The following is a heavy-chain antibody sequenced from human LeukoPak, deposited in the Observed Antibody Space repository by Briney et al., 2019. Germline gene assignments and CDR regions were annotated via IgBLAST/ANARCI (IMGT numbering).Heavy chain of an antibody. J-gene: IGHJ4*02. CDR2: MNPHSGNT. V-gene: IGHV1-8*01. Sequence: GASVKVSCKASGYTFTSLDINWVRQATGQGLEWMGWMNPHSGNTGYAQKFQGRVTMTRNTSLSTAYMELSSLRSEDTAVYYCARGAGAMLIDYWGQGTLVTVSS. CDR3: ARGAGAMLIDY. D-gene: IGHD3-16*01. CDR1: GYTFTSLD.